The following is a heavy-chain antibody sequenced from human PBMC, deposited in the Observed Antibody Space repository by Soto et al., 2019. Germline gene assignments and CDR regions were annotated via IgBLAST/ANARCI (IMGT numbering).Heavy chain of an antibody. CDR3: AKPAGIQLWLRANYYMDV. CDR1: GFTFSSYA. J-gene: IGHJ6*03. Sequence: GGSLRLSCAASGFTFSSYAMSWVRQAPGKGLEWVSAISGSGGSTYYADSVKGRFTISRDNSKNTLYLQMNSLRAEDTAVYYCAKPAGIQLWLRANYYMDVWGKGTTVTVSS. CDR2: ISGSGGST. V-gene: IGHV3-23*01. D-gene: IGHD5-18*01.